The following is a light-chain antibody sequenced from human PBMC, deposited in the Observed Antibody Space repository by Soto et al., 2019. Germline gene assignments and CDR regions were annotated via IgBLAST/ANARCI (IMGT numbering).Light chain of an antibody. J-gene: IGKJ4*01. CDR2: AAS. CDR1: QIISTY. CDR3: QQYGSSPLT. Sequence: DIQMTQSPSSLSASVGDRVTITCRASQIISTYLNWYQQRAGLAPRLLIYAASSLQSGVPPRFSGSGSGTDFTLTISSLQPEDFAVYYCQQYGSSPLTFGGGTKVDIK. V-gene: IGKV1-39*01.